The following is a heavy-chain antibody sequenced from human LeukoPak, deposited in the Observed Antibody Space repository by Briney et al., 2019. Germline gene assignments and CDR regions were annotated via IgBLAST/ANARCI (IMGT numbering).Heavy chain of an antibody. D-gene: IGHD5-24*01. CDR3: TRGGHNNYYDGMGV. V-gene: IGHV3-73*01. J-gene: IGHJ6*02. CDR1: GFTFSGST. CDR2: IRSNTTSYAT. Sequence: GGSLRLSCAASGFTFSGSTMHWVRQASGKGLEWVGRIRSNTTSYATAYAASVKGSFTIHRHDSKNTAFLQMNSLKAEDTAVYYCTRGGHNNYYDGMGVWGQGTTVIVSS.